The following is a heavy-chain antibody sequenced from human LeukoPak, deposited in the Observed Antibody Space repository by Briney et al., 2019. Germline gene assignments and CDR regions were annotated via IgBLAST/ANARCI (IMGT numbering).Heavy chain of an antibody. Sequence: SETLSPTCTVSGGSISSYYWNWIRQSPGKGLEWIGCIYYSGSTDYNPSLKSRVTISVDTSKSQFSLQLSSVTAADTAVYYCARDRLKYSYDSFDSWGQGTLVTVSS. CDR2: IYYSGST. J-gene: IGHJ4*02. CDR1: GGSISSYY. CDR3: ARDRLKYSYDSFDS. V-gene: IGHV4-59*01. D-gene: IGHD5-18*01.